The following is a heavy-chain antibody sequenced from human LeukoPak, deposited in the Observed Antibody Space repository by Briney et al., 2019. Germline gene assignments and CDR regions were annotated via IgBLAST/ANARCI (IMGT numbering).Heavy chain of an antibody. CDR1: GFTFSSYS. D-gene: IGHD3-22*01. CDR3: AKGRGSDYEVVMAYLTY. CDR2: ISSSSSYI. J-gene: IGHJ4*02. Sequence: PGGSLRLSCAASGFTFSSYSMNWVRQAPGKGLEWVSSISSSSSYIYYADSVKGRFTISRDNSKNTLYLQMNSLRAEDTAVYYCAKGRGSDYEVVMAYLTYWGQGTLVTVSS. V-gene: IGHV3-21*04.